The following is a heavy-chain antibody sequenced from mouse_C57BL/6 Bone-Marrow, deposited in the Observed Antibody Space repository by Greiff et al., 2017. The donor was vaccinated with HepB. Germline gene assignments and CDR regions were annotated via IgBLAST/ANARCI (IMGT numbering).Heavy chain of an antibody. D-gene: IGHD2-4*01. V-gene: IGHV1-82*01. CDR2: IYPGDGDT. Sequence: VQLQQSGPELVKPGASVKISCKASGYAFSSSWMNWVKQRPGKGLEWIGRIYPGDGDTNYNGKFKGKATLTADKSSSTAYMQLSSLTSEDSAVYFCARSPPYYDSLYFDYWGQGTTLTVSS. J-gene: IGHJ2*01. CDR3: ARSPPYYDSLYFDY. CDR1: GYAFSSSW.